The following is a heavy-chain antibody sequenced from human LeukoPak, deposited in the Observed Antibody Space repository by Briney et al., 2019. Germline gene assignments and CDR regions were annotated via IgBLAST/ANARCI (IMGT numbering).Heavy chain of an antibody. D-gene: IGHD3-9*01. Sequence: GGSLRLSCAASGFTFSSYGMSWVRQAPGKGLEWVSAITGGGDTTYYADSVKGRFTISRDNSKNTLYLQMNNLRAEDTAIYYCAKAANYDILTGYYLDYWGQGTLVTVSS. CDR2: ITGGGDTT. CDR3: AKAANYDILTGYYLDY. CDR1: GFTFSSYG. J-gene: IGHJ4*02. V-gene: IGHV3-23*01.